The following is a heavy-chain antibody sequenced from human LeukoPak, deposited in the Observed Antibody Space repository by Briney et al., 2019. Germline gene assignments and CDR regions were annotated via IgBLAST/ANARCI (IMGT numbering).Heavy chain of an antibody. CDR1: GFTFSSYG. D-gene: IGHD3-10*01. V-gene: IGHV3-33*01. CDR3: GSGGMVSGDY. Sequence: GGSLRLSCAASGFTFSSYGMHWVRQAPGKGLEWVAVIWYDGSNKYYADSVKGRFTISRDNSMNTLYLQMNSLRAEDTAVYYCGSGGMVSGDYWGQGTLVTVSS. J-gene: IGHJ4*02. CDR2: IWYDGSNK.